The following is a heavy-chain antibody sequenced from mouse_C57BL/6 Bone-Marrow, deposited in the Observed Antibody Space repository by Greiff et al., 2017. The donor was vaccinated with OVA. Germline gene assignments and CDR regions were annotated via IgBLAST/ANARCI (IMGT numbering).Heavy chain of an antibody. CDR2: IYPRSGNT. Sequence: VQLQESGAELARPGASVKLSCKASGYTFTSSGISWVKQRTGQGLEWIGGIYPRSGNTYYNEKFKGKATLTADKSSSTAYMELRSLTSEDSAVYFCARKSNYPAYWGQGTTLTVSS. V-gene: IGHV1-81*01. CDR3: ARKSNYPAY. D-gene: IGHD1-3*01. CDR1: GYTFTSSG. J-gene: IGHJ2*01.